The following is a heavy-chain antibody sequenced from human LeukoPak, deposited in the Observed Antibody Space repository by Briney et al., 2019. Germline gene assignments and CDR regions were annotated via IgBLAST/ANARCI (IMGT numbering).Heavy chain of an antibody. J-gene: IGHJ4*02. Sequence: PGGSLRLSCAASGFTFSDYSMSWVRQAPGKGLERVAAVNTVSIYMCYADSMRGRFAISSDNAKNSLFLQMNGLRAEDTAVYYCARLRRNSDRSDFFYYYDHWGQGTLVTVSS. CDR2: VNTVSIYM. V-gene: IGHV3-21*01. D-gene: IGHD3-22*01. CDR3: ARLRRNSDRSDFFYYYDH. CDR1: GFTFSDYS.